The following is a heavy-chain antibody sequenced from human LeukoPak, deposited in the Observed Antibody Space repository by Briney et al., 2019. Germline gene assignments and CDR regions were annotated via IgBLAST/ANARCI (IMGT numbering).Heavy chain of an antibody. CDR3: ARDKGTDFWSGNNAFDI. Sequence: GGSLRLSCAASGFTFSSYEMNWVRQAPGKGLEWVSYISSSGSTIYYADSVKGRFTISRDNAKNSLYLQMNSLRAEDTAVYYCARDKGTDFWSGNNAFDIWGQGTMVTVSS. J-gene: IGHJ3*02. D-gene: IGHD3-3*01. CDR2: ISSSGSTI. CDR1: GFTFSSYE. V-gene: IGHV3-48*03.